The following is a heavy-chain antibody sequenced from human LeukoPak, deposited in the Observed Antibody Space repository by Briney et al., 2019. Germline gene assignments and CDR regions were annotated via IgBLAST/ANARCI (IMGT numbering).Heavy chain of an antibody. Sequence: ASVKVSCKASGYTFTSYDISWVRQAPGQGLEWMGWISAYNGNTNYAQKLQGRVTMTTDTSTSTAYMELRSLRSDDTAVYYCARCPVSIVVVPAAPPSFYYYYYMDVWGKGTTVTVSS. CDR2: ISAYNGNT. J-gene: IGHJ6*03. V-gene: IGHV1-18*01. CDR3: ARCPVSIVVVPAAPPSFYYYYYMDV. CDR1: GYTFTSYD. D-gene: IGHD2-2*01.